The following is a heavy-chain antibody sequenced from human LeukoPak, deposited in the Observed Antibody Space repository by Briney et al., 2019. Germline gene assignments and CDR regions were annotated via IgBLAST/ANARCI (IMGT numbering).Heavy chain of an antibody. Sequence: SETLSLTCAVYGGSFSGYYWSWIRQPPGKGLEWIGEINHSGSTNYNPSLKSRVTISVDKSKNQFSLKLSSVTAADTAVYYCARDGLRVSFDYWGQGTLVTVSS. CDR1: GGSFSGYY. CDR3: ARDGLRVSFDY. V-gene: IGHV4-34*01. CDR2: INHSGST. D-gene: IGHD4-17*01. J-gene: IGHJ4*02.